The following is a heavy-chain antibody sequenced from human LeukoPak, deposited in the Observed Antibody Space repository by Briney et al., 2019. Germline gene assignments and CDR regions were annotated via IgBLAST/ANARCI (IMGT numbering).Heavy chain of an antibody. CDR1: GYTFTSYY. J-gene: IGHJ4*02. CDR3: ATDYYYGSGSYYSFFDY. V-gene: IGHV1-2*02. D-gene: IGHD3-10*01. CDR2: INPNSGGT. Sequence: ASVKVSCKASGYTFTSYYMHWVRQAPGQGLEWMGWINPNSGGTNYAQKFQGRVTMTRDTSISTAYMELSRLRSDDTAVYYCATDYYYGSGSYYSFFDYWGQGTLVTVSS.